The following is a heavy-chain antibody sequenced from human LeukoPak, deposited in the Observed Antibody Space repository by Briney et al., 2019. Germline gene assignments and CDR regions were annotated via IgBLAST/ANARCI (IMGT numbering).Heavy chain of an antibody. CDR3: AKYCGGDCYSKADY. Sequence: PSETLSLTCTVSGGSISSSSYYWGWIRQPPGKGLEWIGSIYYSGSTYYNPSLKSRVTISVDTSKNQFSLKLSSVTAADTAVYYCAKYCGGDCYSKADYWGQGTLVTVSS. D-gene: IGHD2-21*02. J-gene: IGHJ4*02. CDR1: GGSISSSSYY. V-gene: IGHV4-39*07. CDR2: IYYSGST.